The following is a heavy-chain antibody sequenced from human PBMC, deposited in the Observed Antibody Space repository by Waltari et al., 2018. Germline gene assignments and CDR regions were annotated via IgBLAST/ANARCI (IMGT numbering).Heavy chain of an antibody. CDR1: GFTVSSNY. CDR3: ARGASSGWYYFDY. Sequence: EVQLVESGGGLIQPGGSLILSCAASGFTVSSNYMSWFRQAPGKGLEWVSVIYSGGSTYYADSVKGRFTISRDNSKNTLYLQMNSLRAEDTAVYYCARGASSGWYYFDYWGQGTLVTVSS. J-gene: IGHJ4*02. V-gene: IGHV3-53*01. D-gene: IGHD6-19*01. CDR2: IYSGGST.